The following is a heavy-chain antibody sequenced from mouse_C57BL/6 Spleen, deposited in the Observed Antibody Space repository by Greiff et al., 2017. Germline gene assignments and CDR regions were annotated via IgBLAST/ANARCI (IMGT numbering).Heavy chain of an antibody. J-gene: IGHJ3*01. D-gene: IGHD2-5*01. CDR1: GFSLTSYG. V-gene: IGHV2-2*01. CDR2: IWSGGST. Sequence: QVQLKESGPGLVQPSQSLSITCTVSGFSLTSYGVHWVRQSPGKGLEWLGVIWSGGSTDYNAAFISRLSISKDNSKGQVFFKMNSLQADDTAIYYCARGDYSNPLWFAYWVQGTLVTVSA. CDR3: ARGDYSNPLWFAY.